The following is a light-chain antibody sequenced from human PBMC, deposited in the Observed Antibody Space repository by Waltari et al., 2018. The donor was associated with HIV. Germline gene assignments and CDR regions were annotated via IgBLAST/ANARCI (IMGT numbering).Light chain of an antibody. V-gene: IGKV1-39*01. Sequence: DIQMTQSPSSLSASVGDRVTITCRASQSIITYLNWYQQKPGKAPELLIYGASNLQSGVPSRFSGSGSETDFALTITNLQREDFATYYCQHNFDGPPFSFGQGTRVDLK. J-gene: IGKJ2*03. CDR2: GAS. CDR1: QSIITY. CDR3: QHNFDGPPFS.